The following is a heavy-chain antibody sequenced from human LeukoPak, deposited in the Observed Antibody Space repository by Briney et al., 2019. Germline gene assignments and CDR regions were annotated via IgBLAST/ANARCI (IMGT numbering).Heavy chain of an antibody. CDR2: ISGSGGST. Sequence: GGSLRLSCAASGFTVSSNYMSWVRQAPGKGLEWVSAISGSGGSTYYADSVKGRFTISRDNSKNTLYLQMNSLRAEDTAVYYCAKDTLSSGWYGYNWFDPWGQGTLVTVSS. V-gene: IGHV3-23*01. D-gene: IGHD6-19*01. J-gene: IGHJ5*02. CDR1: GFTVSSNY. CDR3: AKDTLSSGWYGYNWFDP.